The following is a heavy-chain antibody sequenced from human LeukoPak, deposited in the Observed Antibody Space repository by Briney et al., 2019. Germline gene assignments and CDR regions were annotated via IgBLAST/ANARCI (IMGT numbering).Heavy chain of an antibody. J-gene: IGHJ4*02. Sequence: GGSLRLSCAASGFTVSSNYMSWVRQAPGKGLEWVSVIYSGGSTYYADSVKGRFTISRDNSMNTLYLQMNSLRADDTAVYYCANQLRYCGGDCRYFDYWGQGTLVTVSS. CDR1: GFTVSSNY. CDR2: IYSGGST. CDR3: ANQLRYCGGDCRYFDY. D-gene: IGHD2-21*02. V-gene: IGHV3-53*01.